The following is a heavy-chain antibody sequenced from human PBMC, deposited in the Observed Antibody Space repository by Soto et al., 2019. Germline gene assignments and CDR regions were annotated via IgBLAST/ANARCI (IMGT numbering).Heavy chain of an antibody. CDR2: MNPNSGNA. J-gene: IGHJ5*02. CDR1: GYSFTRHD. V-gene: IGHV1-8*01. Sequence: HVQLVQSGAAVRKPGASVRVSCHATGYSFTRHDINWLRQAAGQGLEWMGWMNPNSGNAVYAQKFEGRVTMTRNTSITTAYIEVTSPKSEDTAVYLCARGSSNEDSHGFYTRGQGTLVTVSP. CDR3: ARGSSNEDSHGFYT.